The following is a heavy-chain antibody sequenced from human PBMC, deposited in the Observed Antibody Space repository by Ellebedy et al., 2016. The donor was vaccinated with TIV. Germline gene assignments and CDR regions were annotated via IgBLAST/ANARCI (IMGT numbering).Heavy chain of an antibody. CDR1: GFTFATYG. Sequence: PGGSLRLSCEASGFTFATYGMSRLRQAPGKGLEWVSVISASGGVTYYADSVKGRFTISRDNSKNTLYLQMNSLKADDTAVYYCAKEVASDGGNANGYFDYWGQGTLVTVSS. V-gene: IGHV3-23*01. CDR2: ISASGGVT. J-gene: IGHJ4*02. D-gene: IGHD4-23*01. CDR3: AKEVASDGGNANGYFDY.